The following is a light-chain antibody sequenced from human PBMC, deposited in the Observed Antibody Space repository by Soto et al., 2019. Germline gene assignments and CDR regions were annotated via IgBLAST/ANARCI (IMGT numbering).Light chain of an antibody. Sequence: NFMLTQPHSVSESPGKTITISCTRTGGSIASSYVQWYQQRPGSAPTTVIYEDNQRPPGVPDRFSGSIDSSSNSASLAISGLKAEDEADYYCQSYDTTNDGVFGGGTKLTVL. J-gene: IGLJ3*02. CDR3: QSYDTTNDGV. CDR2: EDN. CDR1: GGSIASSY. V-gene: IGLV6-57*04.